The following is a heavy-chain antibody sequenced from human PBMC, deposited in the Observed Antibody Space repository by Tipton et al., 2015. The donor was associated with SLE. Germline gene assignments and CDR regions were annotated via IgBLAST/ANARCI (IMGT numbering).Heavy chain of an antibody. V-gene: IGHV3-30*04. D-gene: IGHD3-10*01. CDR1: GFTFSSYA. Sequence: RSLRLSCAASGFTFSSYAMHWVRQAPGKGLEWVAVISYDGSNKHYAESVKGRFTISRDNSKNTLYLQMNSLRAEDTAVYYCARAAVNPRGEWFDPWGQGTLVAVSS. J-gene: IGHJ5*02. CDR3: ARAAVNPRGEWFDP. CDR2: ISYDGSNK.